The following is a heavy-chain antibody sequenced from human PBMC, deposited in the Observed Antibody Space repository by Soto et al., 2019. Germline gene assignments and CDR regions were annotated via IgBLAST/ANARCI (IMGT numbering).Heavy chain of an antibody. V-gene: IGHV4-4*02. D-gene: IGHD4-17*01. Sequence: PSETLSLTCAVSGFTISSSDWWSWVHQPPGKGLEWIGEIYHSGSTNYNPSLKSRVTISVDKSKNQFSLKLSSVTAADTAMYYCTKNSAYALDYWGQGILVSRSS. CDR2: IYHSGST. CDR1: GFTISSSDW. J-gene: IGHJ4*02. CDR3: TKNSAYALDY.